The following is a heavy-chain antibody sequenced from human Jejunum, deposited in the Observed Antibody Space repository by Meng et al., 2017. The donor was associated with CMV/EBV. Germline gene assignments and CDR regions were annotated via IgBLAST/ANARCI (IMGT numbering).Heavy chain of an antibody. Sequence: SGFTFNEYAIHWVRRAPGKGLEWVAFVSHAGVTKQYADSVQGRLTISRDNSQNTVVLQMDSQRGEDTAVYYCAAEYRLLNTPYFEYWGQGTVVTVSS. CDR1: GFTFNEYA. CDR3: AAEYRLLNTPYFEY. CDR2: VSHAGVTK. D-gene: IGHD2/OR15-2a*01. V-gene: IGHV3-30-3*01. J-gene: IGHJ4*02.